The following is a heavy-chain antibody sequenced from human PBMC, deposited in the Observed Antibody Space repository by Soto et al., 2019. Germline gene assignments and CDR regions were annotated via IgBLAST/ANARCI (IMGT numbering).Heavy chain of an antibody. Sequence: QVHLQESGPGLVKPSGTLSLTCAVSGGSISTNQWWNWVRQAPGKGLEWIGEIFHVGSTNYNPSLKSRVIISVDKSKNQFSLNLSSVTAADTAVYYCARLQPDTSGYYFDHWGQGALAPVSS. CDR2: IFHVGST. J-gene: IGHJ4*02. CDR1: GGSISTNQW. CDR3: ARLQPDTSGYYFDH. D-gene: IGHD3-3*01. V-gene: IGHV4-4*02.